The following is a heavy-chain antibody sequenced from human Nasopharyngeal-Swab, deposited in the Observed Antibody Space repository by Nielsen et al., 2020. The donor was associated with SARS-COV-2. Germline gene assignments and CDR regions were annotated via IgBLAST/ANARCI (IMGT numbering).Heavy chain of an antibody. CDR3: ARGGEGVEPAPILGLGPYYSYFYMDV. Sequence: CQTPGQGLEWRGEVNYGGGTNYNPSLKSRVIISVDTSKNQFSLKLNSVTAADTAVYFCARGGEGVEPAPILGLGPYYSYFYMDVWGKGTTVTVSS. V-gene: IGHV4-34*01. D-gene: IGHD2-2*01. J-gene: IGHJ6*03. CDR2: VNYGGGT.